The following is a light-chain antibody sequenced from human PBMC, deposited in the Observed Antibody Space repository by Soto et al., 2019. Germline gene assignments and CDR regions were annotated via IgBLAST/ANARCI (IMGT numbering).Light chain of an antibody. J-gene: IGKJ1*01. V-gene: IGKV3-20*01. Sequence: EIVLTQSPGTLSLSSGERATLSCRASQSVPSTYFAWYQQKSGQPPRLLISGTSNRATGIPDRFSGSGSGRDFTLTISRLEPEDFAVYFCQQFGNSPWTFGQGTKVDIK. CDR1: QSVPSTY. CDR2: GTS. CDR3: QQFGNSPWT.